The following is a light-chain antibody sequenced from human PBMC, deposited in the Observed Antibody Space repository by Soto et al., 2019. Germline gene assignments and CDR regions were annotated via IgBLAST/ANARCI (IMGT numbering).Light chain of an antibody. Sequence: QSALTQPPSASGSPGQSVTISCPGTSNDVGAYNFISWYQQHPGKAPKLMIYEVNKRPSGVPDRFSGSKSGNTASLTVSGLQAEDEADYYCSSYGGSNNLLFGGGTKLTVL. CDR3: SSYGGSNNLL. J-gene: IGLJ2*01. CDR1: SNDVGAYNF. V-gene: IGLV2-8*01. CDR2: EVN.